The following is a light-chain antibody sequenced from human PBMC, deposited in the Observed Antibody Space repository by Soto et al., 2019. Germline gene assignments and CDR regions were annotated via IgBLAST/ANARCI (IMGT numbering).Light chain of an antibody. CDR3: AAWDDSLNGLV. CDR2: STN. V-gene: IGLV1-44*01. J-gene: IGLJ2*01. Sequence: QSVLTQPPSASGTPGQRVTISCYGSSSNIESNSVNWYQQLPGTAPKLLIYSTNQRPSGVPDRFSGSKSGTSASLAISGLQSEDEADYYCAAWDDSLNGLVFGGGTKVTVL. CDR1: SSNIESNS.